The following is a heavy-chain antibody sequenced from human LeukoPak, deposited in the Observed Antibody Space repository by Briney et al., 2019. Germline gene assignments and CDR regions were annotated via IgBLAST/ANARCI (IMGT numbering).Heavy chain of an antibody. CDR3: ARGGASSWYYFDF. V-gene: IGHV4-59*01. CDR2: TYDSGSS. J-gene: IGHJ4*02. Sequence: SETLSLTCAVSGGSMRNYYWSWIRHPPGKGLEWIGYTYDSGSSSYNPSLRSRVSISIDTSKNQCSLNLSSVTAADTAVYYCARGGASSWYYFDFWGQGTLVTVSS. D-gene: IGHD2-2*01. CDR1: GGSMRNYY.